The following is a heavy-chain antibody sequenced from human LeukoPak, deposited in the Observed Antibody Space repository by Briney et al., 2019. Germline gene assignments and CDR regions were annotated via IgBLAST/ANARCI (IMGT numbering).Heavy chain of an antibody. CDR2: INHSGST. V-gene: IGHV4-34*01. Sequence: SEILSLTCAVYGGSFNGYYWYWIRQPPGKGLEWIGEINHSGSTNCNPSLKSRVTISVDTSKNQFSLRLSSVTAADTAVYYCARGPSISSTYYFDSWGQGTLVTVSS. CDR1: GGSFNGYY. CDR3: ARGPSISSTYYFDS. D-gene: IGHD6-13*01. J-gene: IGHJ4*02.